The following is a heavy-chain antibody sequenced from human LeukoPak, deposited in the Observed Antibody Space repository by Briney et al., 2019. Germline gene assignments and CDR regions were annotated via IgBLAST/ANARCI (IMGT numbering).Heavy chain of an antibody. CDR1: GGSISSYY. D-gene: IGHD4-17*01. Sequence: SETLSLTCTVSGGSISSYYWSWIRQPPGKGLEWVGYIYYSGSTNYNPSLKSRVTISVDTSKNQFSLKLSSVTAADTAVYYCARHTTVNFYYFDYWGQGTLVTVSS. J-gene: IGHJ4*02. CDR2: IYYSGST. V-gene: IGHV4-59*08. CDR3: ARHTTVNFYYFDY.